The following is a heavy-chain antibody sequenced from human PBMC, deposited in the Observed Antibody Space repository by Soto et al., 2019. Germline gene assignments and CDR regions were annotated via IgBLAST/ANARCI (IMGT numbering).Heavy chain of an antibody. J-gene: IGHJ4*02. CDR2: IYNDGSYT. Sequence: PGGSLRLSCAASGFIFKMYWMHWVRQTQGKGLVWISRIYNDGSYTDYADSVKGRFTISRHNVNDTLYLQMNNLRAEDSGLYYCTRGPRPISTGTGAYWGQGTQVTVSS. CDR3: TRGPRPISTGTGAY. V-gene: IGHV3-74*01. CDR1: GFIFKMYW. D-gene: IGHD3-10*01.